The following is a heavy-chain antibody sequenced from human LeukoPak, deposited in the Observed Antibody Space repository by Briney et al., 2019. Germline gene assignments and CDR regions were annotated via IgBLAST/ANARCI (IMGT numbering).Heavy chain of an antibody. D-gene: IGHD6-19*01. CDR1: GFTFSSYA. CDR3: AKDLGSSGWYIDY. J-gene: IGHJ4*02. Sequence: GGSLRLSCAASGFTFSSYAMGWVRQAPGKGLEWVSAISGSGGSTYYADSVKGRFTISRDNSKNTLYLQMNSLRAEDTAVYYCAKDLGSSGWYIDYWGQGTLVTVSS. V-gene: IGHV3-23*01. CDR2: ISGSGGST.